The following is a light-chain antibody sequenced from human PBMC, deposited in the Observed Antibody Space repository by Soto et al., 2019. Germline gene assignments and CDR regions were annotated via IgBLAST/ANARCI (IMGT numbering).Light chain of an antibody. Sequence: QSVLTQPPSVSAAPGQKVTISCSGSSSNIGGNSVSLYQQLPGTAPKLLIYDDGKRPSGIPDRFSGSKSGTSATLGITGFQTGDEADYYCGSWDSSLSAYVFATGTKVTVL. CDR3: GSWDSSLSAYV. J-gene: IGLJ1*01. CDR1: SSNIGGNS. CDR2: DDG. V-gene: IGLV1-51*01.